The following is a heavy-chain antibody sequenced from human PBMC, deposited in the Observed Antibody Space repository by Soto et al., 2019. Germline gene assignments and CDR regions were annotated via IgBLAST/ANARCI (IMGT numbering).Heavy chain of an antibody. J-gene: IGHJ4*02. CDR1: GCTFNTYA. D-gene: IGHD3-10*01. Sequence: SVEASCHTSGCTFNTYARTWVRQAPGQGLEWIGGIIPMFGIKNVAQRFQGRVTLNEDDSMTTAYMEMTSLRSDDTAVYYCAKEAGDDWGQGTLVTFSS. CDR2: IIPMFGIK. CDR3: AKEAGDD. V-gene: IGHV1-69*13.